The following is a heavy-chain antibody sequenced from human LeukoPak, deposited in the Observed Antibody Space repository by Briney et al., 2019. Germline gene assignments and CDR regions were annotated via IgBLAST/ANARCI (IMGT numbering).Heavy chain of an antibody. Sequence: SETLSLTCTVSGGSISSSSYYWGWIRQPPGKGLEWIGSIYYSGSTYYNPSLKSRVTISVDTSKNQFSLKLSSVTAADTAVYYCARSRRVRGVPLLRGAFDIWGQGTMVTVSS. D-gene: IGHD2/OR15-2a*01. V-gene: IGHV4-39*07. CDR3: ARSRRVRGVPLLRGAFDI. CDR1: GGSISSSSYY. CDR2: IYYSGST. J-gene: IGHJ3*02.